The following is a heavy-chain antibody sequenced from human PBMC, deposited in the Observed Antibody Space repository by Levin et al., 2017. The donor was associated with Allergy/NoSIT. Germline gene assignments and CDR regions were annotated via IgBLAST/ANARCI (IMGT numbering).Heavy chain of an antibody. CDR2: INPGNGDT. V-gene: IGHV1-3*01. D-gene: IGHD1-26*01. CDR1: GYTFISYV. CDR3: AKDRGELGYGGSKPRAFDV. J-gene: IGHJ3*01. Sequence: ASVKVSCKASGYTFISYVVHWVRQAPGQSLEWMGWINPGNGDTKYSQRFQGRVTITRDTSATTAYMELSSLGSEDTAIYYCAKDRGELGYGGSKPRAFDVWGQGTMVTVSS.